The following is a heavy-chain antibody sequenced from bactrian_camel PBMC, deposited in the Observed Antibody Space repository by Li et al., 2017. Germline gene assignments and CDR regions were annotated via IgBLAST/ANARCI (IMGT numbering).Heavy chain of an antibody. CDR3: VRDFVDAGDY. CDR1: EYTYSSYC. D-gene: IGHD1*01. Sequence: VQLVESGGGSVQAGGSLRLSCQASEYTYSSYCMGWVRQAPGKGLEWASSVTKGGETTGYADSVKGRFTISRDSAKNTVYLQMNSLKLEDTAVYYCVRDFVDAGDYWGQGTQVTVS. CDR2: VTKGGETT. J-gene: IGHJ4*01. V-gene: IGHV3S40*01.